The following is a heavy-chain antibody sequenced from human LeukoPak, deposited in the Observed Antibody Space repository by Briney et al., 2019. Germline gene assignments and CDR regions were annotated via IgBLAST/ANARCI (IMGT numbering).Heavy chain of an antibody. CDR3: ARRGDSSGWYLFDY. Sequence: PSETLSLTCTVSGGSISSYYWSWIRQPPGKGLEWIAYIHYSGSTDYNPSLKSRVTISIDTSKNQFSLKLSSVTAADTAVYYCARRGDSSGWYLFDYWGQGTLVTVPS. J-gene: IGHJ4*02. V-gene: IGHV4-59*08. D-gene: IGHD6-19*01. CDR1: GGSISSYY. CDR2: IHYSGST.